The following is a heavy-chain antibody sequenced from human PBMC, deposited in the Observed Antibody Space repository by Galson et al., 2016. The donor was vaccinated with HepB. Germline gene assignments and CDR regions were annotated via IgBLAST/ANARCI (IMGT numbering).Heavy chain of an antibody. Sequence: SVKVSCKASGGTFSSYAVTWIRQAPGQGLEWMGGILPMFGTPNFIQKFPDRVTFTADETTNTAYLELRSLKSDDTAVYFCAREYCSRGNCYPTLDSWGQGTLVTVSS. CDR3: AREYCSRGNCYPTLDS. CDR2: ILPMFGTP. D-gene: IGHD2-15*01. V-gene: IGHV1-69*13. CDR1: GGTFSSYA. J-gene: IGHJ4*02.